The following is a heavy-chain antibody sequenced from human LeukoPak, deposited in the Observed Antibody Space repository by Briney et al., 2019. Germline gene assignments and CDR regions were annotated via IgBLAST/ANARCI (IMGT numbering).Heavy chain of an antibody. CDR1: GGSISSSSYY. CDR2: IYYSGST. CDR3: ARRLNYYDRPPRDAFDI. D-gene: IGHD3-22*01. Sequence: SETLSLTCTVSGGSISSSSYYWGWIRQPPGKGLEWIGSIYYSGSTYYNPSLKSRVTISVDTSKNQFSLKLSSVTAADTAVYYCARRLNYYDRPPRDAFDIWGQGTMVTVSS. J-gene: IGHJ3*02. V-gene: IGHV4-39*01.